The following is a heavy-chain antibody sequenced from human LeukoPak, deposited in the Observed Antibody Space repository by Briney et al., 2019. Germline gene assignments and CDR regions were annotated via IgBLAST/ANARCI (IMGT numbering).Heavy chain of an antibody. CDR2: VKLDGSEK. CDR1: GFIFSDYW. CDR3: ARAASHGFDV. V-gene: IGHV3-7*05. J-gene: IGHJ3*01. Sequence: GRSLRLSCVASGFIFSDYWMTWVRQAPGKGLEWVANVKLDGSEKYYVDSLKGRFTISKDNGKNSLFLQMNSLRVDDTAVYYCARAASHGFDVWGQGTMVTVSS.